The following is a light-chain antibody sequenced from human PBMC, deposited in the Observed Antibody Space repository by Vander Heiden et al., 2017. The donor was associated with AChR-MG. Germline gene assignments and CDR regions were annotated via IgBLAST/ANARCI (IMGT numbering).Light chain of an antibody. CDR1: DIGIKV. CDR3: QVWDSIINHVV. V-gene: IGLV3-21*02. J-gene: IGLJ3*02. CDR2: DDS. Sequence: SYVPTQATSGAAGTGQTATVTCGGNDIGIKVVHWYQQKPGQAPVVVIYDDSDRPSGIPERFSCSNSGSTATLTISRVEAGDEATYYCQVWDSIINHVVFGGGTRLTVL.